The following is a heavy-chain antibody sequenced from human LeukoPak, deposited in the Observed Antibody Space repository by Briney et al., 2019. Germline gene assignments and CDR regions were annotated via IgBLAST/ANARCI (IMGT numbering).Heavy chain of an antibody. CDR1: GGTFSSYA. CDR3: ARDKIGGIQLWLGQGV. D-gene: IGHD5-18*01. J-gene: IGHJ6*04. CDR2: IIPIFGTA. Sequence: SVKVSCKASGGTFSSYAISWVRQAPGQGLEWMGGIIPIFGTANYAQKFQGRVTITTDESKSTAYMELSSLRSEDTAVYYCARDKIGGIQLWLGQGVWGKGTTVTVSS. V-gene: IGHV1-69*05.